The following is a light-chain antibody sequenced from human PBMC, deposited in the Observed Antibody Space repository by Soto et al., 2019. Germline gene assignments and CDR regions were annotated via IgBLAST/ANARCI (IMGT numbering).Light chain of an antibody. Sequence: EIVMTQSPATLSVSPGERATLSCRASQSVSTNLVWYQQKPGQAPRLLIYGASTRATGVPGRFSGTGSGTEFTLTISSLQSEDSAVYYCQQYNLWWTFGQGNKVEI. CDR1: QSVSTN. V-gene: IGKV3-15*01. CDR3: QQYNLWWT. J-gene: IGKJ1*01. CDR2: GAS.